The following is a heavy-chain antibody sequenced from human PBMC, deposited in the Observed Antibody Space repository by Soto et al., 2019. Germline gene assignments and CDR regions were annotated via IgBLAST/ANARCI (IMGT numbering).Heavy chain of an antibody. D-gene: IGHD1-26*01. V-gene: IGHV3-33*01. CDR3: ARDRSSGDCGMDV. J-gene: IGHJ6*02. Sequence: QVQLVESGGGVVQPGRSLRLSCAASGFTFSSYGMHWVRQAPGKGLEWVAVIWYDGSNKYYADSVKGRFTISRDNSKNTLYLQMNSLRAEDTAVYYCARDRSSGDCGMDVWGQGTTVTVSS. CDR1: GFTFSSYG. CDR2: IWYDGSNK.